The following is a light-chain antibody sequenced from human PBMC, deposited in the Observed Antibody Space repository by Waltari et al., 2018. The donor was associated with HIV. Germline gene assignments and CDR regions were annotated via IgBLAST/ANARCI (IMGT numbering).Light chain of an antibody. J-gene: IGLJ3*02. V-gene: IGLV10-54*01. CDR2: RNS. CDR3: SAWDITLSAWV. Sequence: QEGLPLHPPRPGTLHRNSPSPCLGTTKNLGTPATFGLKQHRGRPPKVIFFRNSVRPTGIPERISASRSGNTASLTIIGLQSEDEADYYCSAWDITLSAWVFGGGTQVTV. CDR1: TKNLGTPA.